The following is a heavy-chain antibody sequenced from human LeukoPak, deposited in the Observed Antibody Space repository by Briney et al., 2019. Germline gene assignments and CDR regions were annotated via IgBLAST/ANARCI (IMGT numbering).Heavy chain of an antibody. CDR2: VHYSGST. CDR3: ARVSWFPGTSYYYMDV. V-gene: IGHV4-59*01. J-gene: IGHJ6*03. Sequence: SETLSLTCTVSGGSISSYYWSWIRRPPGKGLEWIGYVHYSGSTNYNPSLKSRVTISVDTSKNQFSLKLSSVTAADTAVYYCARVSWFPGTSYYYMDVWGKGTTVTVSS. CDR1: GGSISSYY. D-gene: IGHD1-1*01.